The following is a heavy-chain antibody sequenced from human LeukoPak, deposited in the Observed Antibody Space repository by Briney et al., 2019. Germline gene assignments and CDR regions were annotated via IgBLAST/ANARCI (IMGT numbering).Heavy chain of an antibody. CDR2: ISPDGSST. V-gene: IGHV3-43*02. D-gene: IGHD3-10*01. J-gene: IGHJ4*02. CDR1: GFTFDDYA. CDR3: ARDAYYDSGNEHTPAI. Sequence: PGGSLRLSCAASGFTFDDYAMHWVRQAPGKGLDWVALISPDGSSTAYADSVESRFTISRDNSKNSLYLPVNSLRTNDTALYYCARDAYYDSGNEHTPAIWGRGTLVTVSS.